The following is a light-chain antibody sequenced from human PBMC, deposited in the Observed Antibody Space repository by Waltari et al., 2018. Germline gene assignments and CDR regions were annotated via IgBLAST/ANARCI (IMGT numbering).Light chain of an antibody. CDR2: DVY. Sequence: QSALTQPASVSGSPGQAIIIYCTGTGSDVGGYYYVSWYQQYPGKAPRLIIYDVYNRPSGVSNRFSGSKSDNTASLTISGLQAEDESVYYCSSYTSSGVVFGGGTKLTVL. CDR1: GSDVGGYYY. CDR3: SSYTSSGVV. J-gene: IGLJ2*01. V-gene: IGLV2-14*01.